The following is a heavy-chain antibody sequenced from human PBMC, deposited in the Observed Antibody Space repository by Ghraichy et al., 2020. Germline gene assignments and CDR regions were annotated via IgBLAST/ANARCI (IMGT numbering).Heavy chain of an antibody. CDR1: AGTFRSYA. Sequence: SVKVSCKASAGTFRSYAMSWVRQAPGQGLEWMGAIVPMFGTPNYAQKFQGRVTITADESTRTAYLELSSLRSEDTAVFYCARSVVVTAKTYYYYGMDAWGQGTTVTVSS. J-gene: IGHJ6*02. D-gene: IGHD2-21*02. CDR3: ARSVVVTAKTYYYYGMDA. CDR2: IVPMFGTP. V-gene: IGHV1-69*13.